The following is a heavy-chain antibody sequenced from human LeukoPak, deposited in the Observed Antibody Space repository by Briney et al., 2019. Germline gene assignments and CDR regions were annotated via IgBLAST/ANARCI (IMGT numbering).Heavy chain of an antibody. CDR3: ARDHKYSSSSGFDY. J-gene: IGHJ4*02. CDR2: IYYSGST. V-gene: IGHV4-59*01. CDR1: GGSISSYY. Sequence: PSETLSLTCTVSGGSISSYYWSWIRQPPGKGLEWIGYIYYSGSTNYNPSLKSRVTISVDTSKNQFSLKLSSVTAADTAVYYCARDHKYSSSSGFDYWGQGTLVTVSS. D-gene: IGHD6-6*01.